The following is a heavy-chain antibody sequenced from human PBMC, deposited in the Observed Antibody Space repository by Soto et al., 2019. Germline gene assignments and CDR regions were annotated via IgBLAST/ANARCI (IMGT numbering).Heavy chain of an antibody. J-gene: IGHJ6*02. CDR3: ARDRGGELCDSYYGGYMDV. CDR1: GYTFTSYG. CDR2: ISAYNGNT. V-gene: IGHV1-18*01. Sequence: QVQLVQSGAEVKKPGASVKVSCKASGYTFTSYGIRWVRQAPGQGLEWMGWISAYNGNTNYAQKLQGRVTMTTDTSTSIAYMELKSLRSDDTAVYYCARDRGGELCDSYYGGYMDVWGQGTTVTVSS. D-gene: IGHD1-26*01.